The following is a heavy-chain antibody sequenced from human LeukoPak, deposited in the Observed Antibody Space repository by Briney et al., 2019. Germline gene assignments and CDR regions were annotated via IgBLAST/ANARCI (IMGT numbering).Heavy chain of an antibody. Sequence: ASVKVSCKASGYTFTSYGISWVRQAPGQGLEWMGWISAYNGNTNYAQKLQGRVTMTTDTSTSTAYMELRSLRSDDTAVYYCAGDPYSSSVNWFDPWGQGTLVTVSS. CDR1: GYTFTSYG. J-gene: IGHJ5*02. V-gene: IGHV1-18*01. CDR3: AGDPYSSSVNWFDP. CDR2: ISAYNGNT. D-gene: IGHD6-6*01.